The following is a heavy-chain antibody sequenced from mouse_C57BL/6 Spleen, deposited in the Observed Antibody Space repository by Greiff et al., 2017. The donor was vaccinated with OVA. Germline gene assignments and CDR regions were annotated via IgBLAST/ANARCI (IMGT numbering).Heavy chain of an antibody. Sequence: VQLQQSGAELVKPGASVKLSCKASGYTFTSYWMHWVKQRPGQGLEWIGMIHPNSGSTNYNEKFKSKATLTVDKSSSTAYMQHSSLTSEDSAVYYGAIGDYYGSSWFAYWGQGTLVTVSA. CDR2: IHPNSGST. J-gene: IGHJ3*01. V-gene: IGHV1-64*01. CDR1: GYTFTSYW. CDR3: AIGDYYGSSWFAY. D-gene: IGHD1-1*01.